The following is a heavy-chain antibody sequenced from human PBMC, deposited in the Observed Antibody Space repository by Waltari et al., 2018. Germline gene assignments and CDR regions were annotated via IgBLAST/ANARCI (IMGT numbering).Heavy chain of an antibody. CDR2: IHYSGRA. D-gene: IGHD2-15*01. V-gene: IGHV4-4*02. CDR3: ASDRGRGLFLDN. Sequence: QVQLQESGPGLVKPSGTLSLTCAVPGDSSSSNYCWSWVRQPPGKGLEWIGQIHYSGRANYNPSLESRVTVSIDTSNNQFSLKLTSATAADTAVYYCASDRGRGLFLDNWGQGTLVTVSP. CDR1: GDSSSSNYC. J-gene: IGHJ4*02.